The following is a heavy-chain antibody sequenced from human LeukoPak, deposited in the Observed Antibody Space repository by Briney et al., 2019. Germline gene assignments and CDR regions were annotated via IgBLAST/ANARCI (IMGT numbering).Heavy chain of an antibody. D-gene: IGHD2-15*01. J-gene: IGHJ6*03. V-gene: IGHV4-39*01. CDR2: IYYSGST. CDR1: GGSFSSYY. CDR3: ARHSAWSYYYYMDV. Sequence: SETLSLTCAVYGGSFSSYYWGWIRQPPGKGLEWIGSIYYSGSTYYNPSLKSRVTISVDTSKNQFSLKLSSVTAADTAVYYCARHSAWSYYYYMDVWGKGTTVTISS.